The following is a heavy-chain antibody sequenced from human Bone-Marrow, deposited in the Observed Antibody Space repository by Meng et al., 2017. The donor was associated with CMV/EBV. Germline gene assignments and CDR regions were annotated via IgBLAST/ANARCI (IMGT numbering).Heavy chain of an antibody. CDR3: AKDYYCSSTSCYPYYYYYYGMDV. V-gene: IGHV3-30*02. CDR1: GFTFSSYG. Sequence: GESLKISCAASGFTFSSYGMHWVRQAPGKGLEWVAFIRYDGSNKYYADSVKGRFTISRDNSKNTLYLQMNSLRAEDTAVYYCAKDYYCSSTSCYPYYYYYYGMDVWGQGTTVAASS. D-gene: IGHD2-2*01. J-gene: IGHJ6*02. CDR2: IRYDGSNK.